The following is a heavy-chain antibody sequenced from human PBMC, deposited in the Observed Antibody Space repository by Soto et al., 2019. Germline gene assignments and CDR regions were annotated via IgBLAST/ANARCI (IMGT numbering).Heavy chain of an antibody. J-gene: IGHJ4*02. V-gene: IGHV1-69*12. Sequence: QVQLVESGAEVEKTGSSVKVSCKASGGTFSSYAISWVRQAPGQGLEWMGGIIPIFGTANYAQKFQGRVTITADESTSTAYMELSSLRSEDTAVYYCARDSGSQSYFDYWGQGTLVTVSS. CDR1: GGTFSSYA. CDR3: ARDSGSQSYFDY. CDR2: IIPIFGTA. D-gene: IGHD1-26*01.